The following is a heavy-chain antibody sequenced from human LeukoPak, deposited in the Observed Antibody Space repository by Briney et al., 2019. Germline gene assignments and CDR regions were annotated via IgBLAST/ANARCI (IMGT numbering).Heavy chain of an antibody. D-gene: IGHD3-22*01. CDR1: GGSISSGGYY. CDR3: ASQDSSGLDFDY. CDR2: IYHSGST. Sequence: SETLSLTCTVSGGSISSGGYYWSWIRQPPGKGLEWIGYIYHSGSTYYNPSLKSRVTISVDRSKNQFSLKLSSVTAADTAVYYCASQDSSGLDFDYWGQGTLVTVSS. V-gene: IGHV4-30-2*01. J-gene: IGHJ4*02.